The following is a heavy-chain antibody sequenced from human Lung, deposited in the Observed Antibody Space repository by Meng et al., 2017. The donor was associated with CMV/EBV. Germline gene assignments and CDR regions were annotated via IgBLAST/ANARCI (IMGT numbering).Heavy chain of an antibody. V-gene: IGHV4-39*01. CDR3: ARQGSVYYYDSSGQSPDY. J-gene: IGHJ4*02. CDR1: GGXISSSSYY. D-gene: IGHD3-22*01. Sequence: SXTXSLXCTVSGGXISSSSYYWGWIRQPPGKGLEWIGSIYYSGSTYYNPSLKSRVTISVDTSKNQFSLKLSSVTAADTAVYYCARQGSVYYYDSSGQSPDYWXQGTLVTVSS. CDR2: IYYSGST.